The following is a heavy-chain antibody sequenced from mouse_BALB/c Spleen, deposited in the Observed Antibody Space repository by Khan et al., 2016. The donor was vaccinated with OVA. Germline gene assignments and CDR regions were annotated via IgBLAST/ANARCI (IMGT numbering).Heavy chain of an antibody. Sequence: DLVKPGASVKLSCKASGYTFTSYWINWIKQRPGQGLEWIGHISPGSGSPYYHKMFTVKSTLTVDTTSTTAYIQLSSLSSEESAVYFCASSNDYGSGLYALDYWGQGTSVTVSS. J-gene: IGHJ4*01. CDR3: ASSNDYGSGLYALDY. CDR1: GYTFTSYW. V-gene: IGHV1S41*01. D-gene: IGHD1-1*01. CDR2: ISPGSGSP.